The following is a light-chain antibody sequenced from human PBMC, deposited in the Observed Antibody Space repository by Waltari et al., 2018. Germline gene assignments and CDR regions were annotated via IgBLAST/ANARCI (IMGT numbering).Light chain of an antibody. CDR3: QQYYSIPWT. V-gene: IGKV4-1*01. Sequence: DIVMTQSPDSLAVSLGERATINCKSSQSVLYTSNNKNYLAWYQQKPGQPPKLLIDWASTRESGVPDRFSGRGSGTDFTLTISSLQAEDVAVYYCQQYYSIPWTFGQGTKVEIK. CDR1: QSVLYTSNNKNY. J-gene: IGKJ1*01. CDR2: WAS.